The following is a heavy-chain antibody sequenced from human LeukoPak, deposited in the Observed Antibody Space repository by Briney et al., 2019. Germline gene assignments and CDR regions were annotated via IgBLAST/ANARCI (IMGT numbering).Heavy chain of an antibody. Sequence: SESLSLTCAVYGGSFSGYYWTWIRQPPGKGLEGIGEINLSGSTNYSPSLKSRVTISVDTSKNQFSLKLSSVTAADTAVYYCARHNGGNSYYYYYYMDVWGKGTTVTVSS. V-gene: IGHV4-34*01. D-gene: IGHD4-23*01. J-gene: IGHJ6*03. CDR2: INLSGST. CDR3: ARHNGGNSYYYYYYMDV. CDR1: GGSFSGYY.